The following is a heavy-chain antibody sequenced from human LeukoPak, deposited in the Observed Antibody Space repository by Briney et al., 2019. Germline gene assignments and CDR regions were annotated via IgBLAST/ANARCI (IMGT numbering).Heavy chain of an antibody. V-gene: IGHV1-2*02. CDR3: ATXXXXXXXXXXXXXXXXXFDI. CDR2: INPXXXXT. Sequence: ASVKVSCKASGYTFTGYYMHWVRQAPGQGLEWMGWINPXXXXTNYAQKFQGRVTMTRDTSISTAYMELSRLRSDDPAVYYCATXXXXXXXXXXXXXXXXXFDIWGQGTMXTVSS. J-gene: IGHJ3*02. CDR1: GYTFTGYY.